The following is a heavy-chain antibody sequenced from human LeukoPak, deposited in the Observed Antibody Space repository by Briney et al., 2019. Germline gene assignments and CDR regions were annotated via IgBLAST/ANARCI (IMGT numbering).Heavy chain of an antibody. J-gene: IGHJ4*02. CDR2: IYPGDSET. CDR3: TTGGYSGYDSDY. D-gene: IGHD5-12*01. CDR1: GYSFTNYW. V-gene: IGHV5-51*01. Sequence: GESLKISCKCSGYSFTNYWIGWVRQMPGKGLEWMGIIYPGDSETRYSPSFQGQVIISADKSISTAYLQWSSLKTEDTAVYYCTTGGYSGYDSDYWGQGTLVTVSS.